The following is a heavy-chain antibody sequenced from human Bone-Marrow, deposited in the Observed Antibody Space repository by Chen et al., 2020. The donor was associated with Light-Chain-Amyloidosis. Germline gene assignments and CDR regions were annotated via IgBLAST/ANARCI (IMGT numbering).Heavy chain of an antibody. CDR2: IRGSGGSR. V-gene: IGHV3-23*04. Sequence: EVQLVESGGGLLQRGGSLRLSCAASGFAFSSYAMSWVRQAPGKGLEWVATIRGSGGSRYYGDSVKGRLTISRDNSKSALFLQMNSLRAEDTAVYYCAKDISYDDILPGYPADAFDIWGQGTMVTVSS. CDR1: GFAFSSYA. D-gene: IGHD3-9*01. J-gene: IGHJ3*02. CDR3: AKDISYDDILPGYPADAFDI.